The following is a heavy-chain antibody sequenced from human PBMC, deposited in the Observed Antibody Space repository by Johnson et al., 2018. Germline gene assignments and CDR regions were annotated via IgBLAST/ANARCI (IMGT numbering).Heavy chain of an antibody. V-gene: IGHV3-74*02. Sequence: VQLVESGGGLVQPGGSLRLSCVASGFSFRSSWMHWVRQAPGKGLVWVSRIDSDGSTASYADSVKGRFTIYGDNARNTLDLQMTSLRAEDTAMYYCAWDRGHGFGMWGQGTMVTVSS. D-gene: IGHD3-10*01. CDR3: AWDRGHGFGM. J-gene: IGHJ3*02. CDR1: GFSFRSSW. CDR2: IDSDGSTA.